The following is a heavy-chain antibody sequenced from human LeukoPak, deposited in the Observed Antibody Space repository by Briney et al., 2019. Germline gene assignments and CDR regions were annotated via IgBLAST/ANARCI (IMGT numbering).Heavy chain of an antibody. CDR3: ARDTVRGVIVN. D-gene: IGHD3-10*01. CDR2: ISGSGGST. V-gene: IGHV3-23*01. CDR1: GITFSSYA. J-gene: IGHJ4*02. Sequence: GGSLRLSCAASGITFSSYAMSWVRQAPGKGLEWVSAISGSGGSTYYADSVKGRFTISRDNSKNTLYLQMNSLRAEDTAVYYCARDTVRGVIVNWGQGTLVTVSS.